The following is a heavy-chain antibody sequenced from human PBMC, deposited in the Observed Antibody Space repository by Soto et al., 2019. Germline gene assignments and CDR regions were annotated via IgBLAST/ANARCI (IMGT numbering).Heavy chain of an antibody. J-gene: IGHJ4*02. CDR1: GGSISSGGYY. V-gene: IGHV4-31*03. CDR3: ARGTRLPHCTNGVCYSAPYYFDY. Sequence: PSETLSLTCTVSGGSISSGGYYWSWIRQHPGKGLEWIGYIYYSGSTYYNPSLKSRVTISVDTSKNQFSLKLSSVTAADTAVYYCARGTRLPHCTNGVCYSAPYYFDYRGQGTLVTVSS. D-gene: IGHD2-8*01. CDR2: IYYSGST.